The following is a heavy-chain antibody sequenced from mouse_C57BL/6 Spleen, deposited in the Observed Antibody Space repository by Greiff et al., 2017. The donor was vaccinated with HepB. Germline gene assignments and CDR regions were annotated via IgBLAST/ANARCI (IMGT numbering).Heavy chain of an antibody. CDR1: GYTFTSYW. CDR3: AREEAY. V-gene: IGHV1-72*01. CDR2: IDPNSGGT. Sequence: QVQLQQPGAELVKPGASVKLSCKASGYTFTSYWMHWVKQRPGRGLEWIGRIDPNSGGTKYNEKFKSKATLPVDKPSSTAYMQRSSLTSEDAAVYYCAREEAYWGQGTLVTVSA. J-gene: IGHJ3*01.